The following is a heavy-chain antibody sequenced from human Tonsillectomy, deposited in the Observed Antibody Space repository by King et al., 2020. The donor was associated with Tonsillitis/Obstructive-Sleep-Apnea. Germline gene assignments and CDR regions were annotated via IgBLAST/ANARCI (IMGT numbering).Heavy chain of an antibody. J-gene: IGHJ4*02. CDR1: GFTFSTYA. CDR3: AKGGGYNRLEDS. Sequence: VQLVESGGGLVQPGGSLRLSCAASGFTFSTYAMSWVRQAPGKGLEWVSAISASGGSTYYADSVKGRFTISRDNSKSTLYLQMNSLRTEDTAVYYCAKGGGYNRLEDSWGQGTLVTVSS. CDR2: ISASGGST. D-gene: IGHD5-24*01. V-gene: IGHV3-23*04.